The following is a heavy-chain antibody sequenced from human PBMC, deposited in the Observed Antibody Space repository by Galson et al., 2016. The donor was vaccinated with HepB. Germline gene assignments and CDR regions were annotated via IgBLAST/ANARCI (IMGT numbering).Heavy chain of an antibody. CDR3: AKAQWEIRHAMDV. D-gene: IGHD1-26*01. Sequence: SLRLSCAASGFTFSSYAMHWVRQAPGKGLEWVAIISYGGTDIYYADSVKGRFTTSRDNSNNTLYLQMNSLRAEDTAVYYCAKAQWEIRHAMDVWGQGTTVSVSS. J-gene: IGHJ6*02. CDR1: GFTFSSYA. V-gene: IGHV3-30*04. CDR2: ISYGGTDI.